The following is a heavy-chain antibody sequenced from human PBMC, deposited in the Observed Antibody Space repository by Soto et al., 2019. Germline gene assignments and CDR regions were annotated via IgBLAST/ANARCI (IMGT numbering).Heavy chain of an antibody. CDR1: GGSFSGYY. J-gene: IGHJ4*02. Sequence: SETLSLTCAVYGGSFSGYYWSWIRQPPGKGLEWIGEINHSGSTNYNPCLKSRVTISVDTSKSQFSLKLSSVTAADTAVYYCARVRYYDSSGYSNWGQGTLVTVSS. D-gene: IGHD3-22*01. V-gene: IGHV4-34*01. CDR2: INHSGST. CDR3: ARVRYYDSSGYSN.